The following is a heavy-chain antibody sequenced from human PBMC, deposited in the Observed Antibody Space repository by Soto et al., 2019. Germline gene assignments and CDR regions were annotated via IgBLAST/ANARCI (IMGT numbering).Heavy chain of an antibody. CDR3: ARGRDTMVRLIPNWFDP. CDR2: INAYSGNT. Sequence: ASVKFSCNASGYTFTSYGISWVRQAPGQGREWMGWINAYSGNTNYAQKLQGRVTMTTNTSTSTAYMELRSLRSDDTAVYYCARGRDTMVRLIPNWFDPWDQGTLVTVSS. CDR1: GYTFTSYG. J-gene: IGHJ5*02. V-gene: IGHV1-18*01. D-gene: IGHD3-10*01.